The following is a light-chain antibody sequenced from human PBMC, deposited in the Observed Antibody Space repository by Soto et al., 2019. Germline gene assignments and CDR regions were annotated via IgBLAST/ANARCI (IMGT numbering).Light chain of an antibody. V-gene: IGKV3-11*01. CDR1: QSVSSY. CDR2: DAS. CDR3: QQRSNWPRNT. J-gene: IGKJ4*01. Sequence: EIVLTQSPATPSLSPGERATLSCRASQSVSSYLAWYQQKPGQAPRLLIYDASNRATGIPARFSGSGSGTDFTLTISSLEPEDFAVYYCQQRSNWPRNTFGGGTKVEIK.